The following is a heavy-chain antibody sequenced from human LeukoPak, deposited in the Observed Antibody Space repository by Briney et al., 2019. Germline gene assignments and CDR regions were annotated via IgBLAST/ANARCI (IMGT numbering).Heavy chain of an antibody. CDR2: INHSGST. V-gene: IGHV4-4*02. CDR1: GGSISSSNW. Sequence: PSETLSLTCAVSGGSISSSNWWSWVRQPPGKGLEWIGEINHSGSTNYNPSLKSRVTISVDTSKNQFSLKLSSVTAADTAVYYCARVRGGIAVAGIDYWGQGTLVTVSS. D-gene: IGHD6-19*01. J-gene: IGHJ4*02. CDR3: ARVRGGIAVAGIDY.